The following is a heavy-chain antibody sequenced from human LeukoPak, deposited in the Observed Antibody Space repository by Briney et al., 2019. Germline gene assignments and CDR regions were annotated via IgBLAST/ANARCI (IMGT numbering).Heavy chain of an antibody. V-gene: IGHV3-74*01. J-gene: IGHJ2*01. D-gene: IGHD3-22*01. CDR2: INSDGSST. CDR3: ARDWWDSSAVSGSRYFDL. Sequence: GGSLRLSCAASGFTFSSYWMHWVRQAPGKGLVWVSRINSDGSSTSYADSVKGRFTISRDNAKNTLYLQMNSLRAEDTAVYYCARDWWDSSAVSGSRYFDLWGRGTLVTVSS. CDR1: GFTFSSYW.